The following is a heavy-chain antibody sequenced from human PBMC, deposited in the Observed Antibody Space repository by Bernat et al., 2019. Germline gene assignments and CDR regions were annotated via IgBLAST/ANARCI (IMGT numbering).Heavy chain of an antibody. Sequence: EVQLAESGGGLVQPGGSLRLSCSDSGFSFSSYEMNWVRQAPGKRLEWVSYISRSGRTIYYADSVKGRFTISRDNAKKSLYLQMNSLRADDTAVYFCARSGYGSGWYFYYFDYWGQGTLVTVSS. CDR3: ARSGYGSGWYFYYFDY. CDR1: GFSFSSYE. J-gene: IGHJ4*02. CDR2: ISRSGRTI. D-gene: IGHD6-19*01. V-gene: IGHV3-48*03.